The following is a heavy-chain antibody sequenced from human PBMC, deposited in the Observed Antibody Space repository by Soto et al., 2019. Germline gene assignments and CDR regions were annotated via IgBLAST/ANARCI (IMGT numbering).Heavy chain of an antibody. D-gene: IGHD2-21*01. J-gene: IGHJ1*01. Sequence: QVQLQQWGAGLLKPSETLSLTCAVYGGSFSGYYWSWIRQPPGKGLEWIGEINHSGSTNYNPSLKTRVTLSVDTSKNQLSLKLSSVTAADTAVYYCARGSILRLQESFQHWGQGTLVTVSS. V-gene: IGHV4-34*01. CDR3: ARGSILRLQESFQH. CDR2: INHSGST. CDR1: GGSFSGYY.